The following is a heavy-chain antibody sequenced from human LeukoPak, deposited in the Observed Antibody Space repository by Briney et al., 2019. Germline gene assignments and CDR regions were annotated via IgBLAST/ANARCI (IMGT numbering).Heavy chain of an antibody. CDR3: AGRLGYSSGWLGFNYYYYGMDV. Sequence: PSETLSLTCTVSGGSISSYYWSWIRQPPGKGLEWMGYIYYSGSTNYNPSLKSRVTISVDTSKNQFSLKLSSVTAADTAVYYCAGRLGYSSGWLGFNYYYYGMDVWGQGTTVTVSS. J-gene: IGHJ6*02. D-gene: IGHD6-19*01. CDR1: GGSISSYY. V-gene: IGHV4-59*01. CDR2: IYYSGST.